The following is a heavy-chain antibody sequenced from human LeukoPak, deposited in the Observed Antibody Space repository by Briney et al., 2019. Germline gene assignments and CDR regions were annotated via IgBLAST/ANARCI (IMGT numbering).Heavy chain of an antibody. Sequence: GASVKVSCKASGYTFTSYDINWVRQATGQGLEWMGWMNPNSGNTGYAQKFQGRVTITRNTSISTAYMELSSLRSEDTAVYYYARTRPYYYDSSAYPFFDYWGQGTLVTVSS. J-gene: IGHJ4*02. CDR2: MNPNSGNT. V-gene: IGHV1-8*03. CDR1: GYTFTSYD. CDR3: ARTRPYYYDSSAYPFFDY. D-gene: IGHD3-22*01.